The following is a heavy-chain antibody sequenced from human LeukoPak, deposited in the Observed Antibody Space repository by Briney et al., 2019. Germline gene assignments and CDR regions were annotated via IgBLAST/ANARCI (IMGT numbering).Heavy chain of an antibody. J-gene: IGHJ6*03. D-gene: IGHD5-18*01. Sequence: LLGGSLRLSCAASGFTFSSYGMHWVRQAPGKGLEWVAFIRYDGSNKYYADSVKGRFTISRDNSKNTLYLQMNSLRAEDTAVYYCAKVRGYSYGYINYYYYMDVWGKGTTVTVSS. CDR1: GFTFSSYG. V-gene: IGHV3-30*02. CDR2: IRYDGSNK. CDR3: AKVRGYSYGYINYYYYMDV.